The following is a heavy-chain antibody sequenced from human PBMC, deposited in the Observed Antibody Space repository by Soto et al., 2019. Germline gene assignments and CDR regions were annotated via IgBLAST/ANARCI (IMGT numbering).Heavy chain of an antibody. CDR2: IISNGGNT. V-gene: IGHV3-64D*06. J-gene: IGHJ4*02. Sequence: EGSLRLSGSAAGFSFSTCTRHWVRQAPGNALGYVSSIISNGGNTYYADSVKGRCSISRDNSQNTVYLQMSSLRAEDTAVYYCANVRIEYHNYLQSLGQGPRVLAST. D-gene: IGHD2-2*01. CDR1: GFSFSTCT. CDR3: ANVRIEYHNYLQS.